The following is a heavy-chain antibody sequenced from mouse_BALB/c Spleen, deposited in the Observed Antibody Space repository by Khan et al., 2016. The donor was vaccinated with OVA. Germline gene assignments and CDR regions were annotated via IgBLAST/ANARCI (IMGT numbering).Heavy chain of an antibody. D-gene: IGHD2-3*01. CDR3: ARGDGYYEDAMDY. Sequence: QVQLKESGPGLVAPSQSLSITCTVSGFSLTSYGVHWVRQPPGKGLEWLGVIWAGGSTNYNSALMSRLSISRDKAKSQVFLKINSLQTGDTATYYCARGDGYYEDAMDYWGQGTSVTVSS. CDR1: GFSLTSYG. CDR2: IWAGGST. J-gene: IGHJ4*01. V-gene: IGHV2-9*02.